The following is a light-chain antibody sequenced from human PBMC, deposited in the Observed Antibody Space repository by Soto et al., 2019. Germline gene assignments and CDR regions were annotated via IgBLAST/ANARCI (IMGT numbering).Light chain of an antibody. Sequence: ANQMNQSPSSLSACVGDRVTITCRASQGIRDDLGWYQQKPGKAPKLLIYAASSLQSGVPSRFSGSGSGTDFTLTISSLQPEDFATYYCLQDFNYPLSFGGGTKVEIK. CDR1: QGIRDD. CDR3: LQDFNYPLS. V-gene: IGKV1-6*02. CDR2: AAS. J-gene: IGKJ4*01.